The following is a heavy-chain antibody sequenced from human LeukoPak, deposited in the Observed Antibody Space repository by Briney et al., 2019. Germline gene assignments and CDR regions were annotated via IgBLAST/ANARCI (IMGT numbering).Heavy chain of an antibody. V-gene: IGHV4-59*01. CDR2: IYYSGST. Sequence: SETLSLTCTVSGGSISSYYWSWIRQPPGKGLEWIGYIYYSGSTNYNPSLKSRVTISVDTSKNQFPLKLSSVTAADTAVYYCARDRYSYGVDYWGQGTLVTVSS. CDR3: ARDRYSYGVDY. D-gene: IGHD5-18*01. CDR1: GGSISSYY. J-gene: IGHJ4*02.